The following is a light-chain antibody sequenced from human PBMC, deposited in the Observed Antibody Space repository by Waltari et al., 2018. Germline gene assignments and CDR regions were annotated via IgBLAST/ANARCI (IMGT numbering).Light chain of an antibody. Sequence: EIVLTQSPATLSLYPGERATLSCRASQSVTSYLAWYQQKPGQAPRLLIYNASNRAAGIPARFSGSGSGTDFTLTISSLEPEDFAVYYCQQRSNWLWTFGQGTKVEV. CDR1: QSVTSY. CDR2: NAS. J-gene: IGKJ1*01. CDR3: QQRSNWLWT. V-gene: IGKV3-11*01.